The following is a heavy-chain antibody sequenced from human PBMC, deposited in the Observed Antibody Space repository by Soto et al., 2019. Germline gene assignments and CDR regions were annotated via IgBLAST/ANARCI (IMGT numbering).Heavy chain of an antibody. CDR2: MSSDGSST. D-gene: IGHD4-17*01. CDR3: ASGTVRDHDFGDH. CDR1: GFTFSTYW. Sequence: EVQLVESGGDLVQPGGSLRLSCAASGFTFSTYWMHWVRQVPGKGPEWVSRMSSDGSSTAYADSVRGRFIISRDNAKNTLYLQMNSLRVDDTAVYYCASGTVRDHDFGDHWGLGTLVAVSS. J-gene: IGHJ4*02. V-gene: IGHV3-74*01.